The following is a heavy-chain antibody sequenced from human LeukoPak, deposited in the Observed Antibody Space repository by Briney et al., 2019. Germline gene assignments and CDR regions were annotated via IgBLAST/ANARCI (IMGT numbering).Heavy chain of an antibody. D-gene: IGHD4-11*01. V-gene: IGHV3-69-1*01. CDR3: ATSYDYSNLDY. CDR2: ISSSSTI. CDR1: GFSFIDFA. J-gene: IGHJ4*02. Sequence: GGSLRLSCSASGFSFIDFAMNWVRQAPGKGLEWVSYISSSSTIYYADSVKGRFTISRDNAKNSLYLQMNSLRAEDTAVYYCATSYDYSNLDYWGQGTLVTVSS.